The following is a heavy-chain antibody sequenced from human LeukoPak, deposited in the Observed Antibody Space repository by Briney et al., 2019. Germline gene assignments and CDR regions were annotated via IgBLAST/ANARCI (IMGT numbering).Heavy chain of an antibody. D-gene: IGHD5-24*01. CDR1: GFSVSSEY. V-gene: IGHV3-66*01. CDR2: LYPEGNT. CDR3: AKDRGSDGDAFDI. J-gene: IGHJ3*02. Sequence: PGGSLRLSCAASGFSVSSEYMDWVRQAPGKGLEWVSILYPEGNTYYTDSVKGRFSISRDTSKNMVYLQMFSLRAEDTAVYYCAKDRGSDGDAFDIWGQGTMVTVSS.